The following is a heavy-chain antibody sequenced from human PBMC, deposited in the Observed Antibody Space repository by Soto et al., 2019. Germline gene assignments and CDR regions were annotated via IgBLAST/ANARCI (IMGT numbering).Heavy chain of an antibody. Sequence: SETLSLTCAVSGGSISSSNWWSWVRQPPGKGLEWIGEIYHSGSTNYNPSLKSRVTISVDTSKNQFSLKLSSVTAADTAVYYCARGRGYYGSGSYYNPWGQGTLVTVSS. CDR1: GGSISSSNW. J-gene: IGHJ5*02. V-gene: IGHV4-4*02. D-gene: IGHD3-10*01. CDR2: IYHSGST. CDR3: ARGRGYYGSGSYYNP.